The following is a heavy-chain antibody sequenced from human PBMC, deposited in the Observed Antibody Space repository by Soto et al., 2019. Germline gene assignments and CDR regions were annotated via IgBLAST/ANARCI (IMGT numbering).Heavy chain of an antibody. CDR2: ISGYHGNT. CDR1: GDSFTTYG. V-gene: IGHV1-18*01. Sequence: SVKVSCKTSGDSFTTYGLSWGRQAPGGGLEGVGWISGYHGNTNYAQKFQGTVILTKDTPTTTGDMEIKSLSSDDTDVYYSVRDTYYYHHSGPAPFEYWGRG. D-gene: IGHD3-10*01. J-gene: IGHJ4*02. CDR3: VRDTYYYHHSGPAPFEY.